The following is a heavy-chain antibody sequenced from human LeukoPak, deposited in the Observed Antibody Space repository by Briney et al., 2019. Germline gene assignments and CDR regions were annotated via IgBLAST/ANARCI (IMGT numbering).Heavy chain of an antibody. J-gene: IGHJ4*02. V-gene: IGHV1-69*01. Sequence: GSSVKVSCKASGGTFSSYAISWVRQAPGQGLEWMGGITPIFGTANYAQKFQGRVTITADESTSTAYMELSSLRSDDTAVYYCARASITMMLVIQPFDSWGQGTLVTVSS. CDR1: GGTFSSYA. CDR3: ARASITMMLVIQPFDS. D-gene: IGHD3-22*01. CDR2: ITPIFGTA.